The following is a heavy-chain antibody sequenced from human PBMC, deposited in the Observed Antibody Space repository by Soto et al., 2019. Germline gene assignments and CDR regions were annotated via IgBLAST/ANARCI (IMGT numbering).Heavy chain of an antibody. J-gene: IGHJ6*03. CDR3: ARSPLLARDPTYYYYYMDV. CDR1: GYSFTSYW. V-gene: IGHV5-51*01. CDR2: IYPGDSDT. Sequence: GESLKISCKGSGYSFTSYWIGWVRQMPGKGLEWMGIIYPGDSDTRYSPSFQGQVTISADKSISTAYLQWSSLKASDTAMYYCARSPLLARDPTYYYYYMDVWGKGTTVTVSS. D-gene: IGHD6-6*01.